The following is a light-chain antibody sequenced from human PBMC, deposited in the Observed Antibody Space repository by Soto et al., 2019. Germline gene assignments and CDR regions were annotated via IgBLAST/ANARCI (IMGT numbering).Light chain of an antibody. CDR1: SSDVGGYNY. CDR2: DSD. Sequence: QLVLTQPASVSGSPGQSITISCTGTSSDVGGYNYVSWYQQHPGKAPKLIIYDSDKRPSEIPDRFSGSKSGTSATLGITGLQTGDEADYYCGVWDSRLTTYVFGTGTKLTVL. CDR3: GVWDSRLTTYV. J-gene: IGLJ1*01. V-gene: IGLV1-51*01.